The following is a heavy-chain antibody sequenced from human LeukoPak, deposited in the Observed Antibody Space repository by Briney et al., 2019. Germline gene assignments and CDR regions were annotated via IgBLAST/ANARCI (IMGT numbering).Heavy chain of an antibody. CDR2: ISYSGST. CDR1: GGSISSYY. D-gene: IGHD3-10*01. V-gene: IGHV4-59*01. J-gene: IGHJ4*02. Sequence: PSETLSLTCMVSGGSISSYYWSWIRQPPGKGLEWIGYISYSGSTNYNPSLKSRVTISVDTSKNQFSLKPSSVTSAATAVYYCARSRVVRGIRYIYYGGQGTLATVSS. CDR3: ARSRVVRGIRYIYY.